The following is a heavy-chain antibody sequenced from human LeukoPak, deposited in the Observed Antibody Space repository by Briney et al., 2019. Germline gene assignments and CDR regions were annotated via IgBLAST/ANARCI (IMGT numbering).Heavy chain of an antibody. CDR3: ARGSLLRYFDPYYFDY. D-gene: IGHD3-9*01. CDR2: MNPNSGNT. CDR1: GYTFTDYY. J-gene: IGHJ4*02. Sequence: GASVKVSCKASGYTFTDYYMHWVRQAPGQGLEWMGWMNPNSGNTGYAQKFQGRVTMTRNTSISTAYMELSSLRSEDTAVYYCARGSLLRYFDPYYFDYWGQGTLVTVSS. V-gene: IGHV1-8*02.